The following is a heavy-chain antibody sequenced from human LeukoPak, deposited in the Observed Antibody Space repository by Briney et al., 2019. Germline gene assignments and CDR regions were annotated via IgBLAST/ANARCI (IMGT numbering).Heavy chain of an antibody. CDR2: IKQDGSEK. CDR1: GFTFSHYW. V-gene: IGHV3-7*01. CDR3: AREKSNGWYYFDY. Sequence: GGSLRLSCAASGFTFSHYWMSWVRQTPGKGLEWVANIKQDGSEKYYVDPVKGRFTISRDNTRNSLYLQMSSLRAEDTAVYYCAREKSNGWYYFDYWGQGTLVTVSS. J-gene: IGHJ4*02. D-gene: IGHD6-19*01.